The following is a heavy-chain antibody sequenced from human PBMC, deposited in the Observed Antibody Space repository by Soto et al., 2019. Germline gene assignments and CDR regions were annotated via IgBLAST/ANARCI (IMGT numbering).Heavy chain of an antibody. CDR1: GFTFSSYG. CDR3: AKVEAYYYYGMDV. V-gene: IGHV3-30*18. CDR2: ISYDGSNK. Sequence: QPGGSLRLSCAASGFTFSSYGMHWVRQAPGKGLEWVAVISYDGSNKYYADSVKGRFTISRDNSKNTLYLQMNSLRAEDTAVYYCAKVEAYYYYGMDVWGRGTTVTVSS. J-gene: IGHJ6*02.